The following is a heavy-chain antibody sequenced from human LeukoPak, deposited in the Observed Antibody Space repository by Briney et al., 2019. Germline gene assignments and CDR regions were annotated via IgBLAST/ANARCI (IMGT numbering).Heavy chain of an antibody. CDR1: GFTFISYA. V-gene: IGHV3-23*01. CDR2: ISGSGGIT. Sequence: GSLILSCTASGFTFISYAMSWVRQAPGKGLEWVSVISGSGGITHYADSVKGRFTISRDNSKSSLYLQMNSPRAEDTAIYYCAKAPSPTAVAGYFDHWGQGTLVTVSS. J-gene: IGHJ4*02. CDR3: AKAPSPTAVAGYFDH. D-gene: IGHD6-19*01.